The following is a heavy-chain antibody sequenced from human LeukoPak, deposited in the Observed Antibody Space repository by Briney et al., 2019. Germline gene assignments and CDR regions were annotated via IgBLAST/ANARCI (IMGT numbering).Heavy chain of an antibody. J-gene: IGHJ4*02. V-gene: IGHV3-53*01. D-gene: IGHD3-10*01. CDR2: IYGGGNT. Sequence: GGSLRLSCVASGFTVSSNYMSWVRQAPGKGLEWVSVIYGGGNTFYADSVKGRFTISRGNSKNTLYLQMNSLRAEDTAVYYCAREGPGVHHFDYWGQGTLVTVSS. CDR3: AREGPGVHHFDY. CDR1: GFTVSSNY.